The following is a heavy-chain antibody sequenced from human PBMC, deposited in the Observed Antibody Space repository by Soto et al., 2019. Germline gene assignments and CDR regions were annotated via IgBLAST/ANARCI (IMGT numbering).Heavy chain of an antibody. CDR3: AREAGGSFYYFDC. D-gene: IGHD3-10*01. CDR2: ISGSDGST. Sequence: EVQLLESGGGLVQPGGSLRLSCAASGFTFNNYAMSWVRQAPGKGLEWVSTISGSDGSTYFADPVKGRFTFSRDNSKNTLFRQMNGLRAKDTDVYYCAREAGGSFYYFDCLGQGTMVPVSS. J-gene: IGHJ4*02. V-gene: IGHV3-23*01. CDR1: GFTFNNYA.